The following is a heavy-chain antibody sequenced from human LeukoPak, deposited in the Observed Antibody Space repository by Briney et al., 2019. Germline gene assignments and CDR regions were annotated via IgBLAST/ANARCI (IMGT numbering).Heavy chain of an antibody. J-gene: IGHJ6*03. CDR2: IKSKTDGGTT. V-gene: IGHV3-15*01. CDR1: GFTFSNAW. Sequence: GGSLRLSCAASGFTFSNAWMSWVRQAPGKGLEWVGRIKSKTDGGTTDYAAPVKGRFTISRDDSKNTLYLQMNSLKTEDTAVYYCTTDSLYYDSSGYYRYYYYYYYMDVWGKGTTVTVS. CDR3: TTDSLYYDSSGYYRYYYYYYYMDV. D-gene: IGHD3-22*01.